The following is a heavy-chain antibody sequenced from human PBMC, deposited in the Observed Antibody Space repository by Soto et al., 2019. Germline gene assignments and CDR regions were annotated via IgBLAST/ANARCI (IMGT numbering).Heavy chain of an antibody. D-gene: IGHD1-26*01. J-gene: IGHJ4*02. CDR3: ARDRPYGMGATSYFDY. CDR2: ISAYNGNT. Sequence: QVQLVQSGAEVKKPGASVKVSCKASGYTFPSYGISWVRPAPGQGLERMGWISAYNGNTNYAQKLHGRVTMTTDTSTSTADMELRSLRSDDTTVYYCARDRPYGMGATSYFDYWGQGALVTVSS. CDR1: GYTFPSYG. V-gene: IGHV1-18*01.